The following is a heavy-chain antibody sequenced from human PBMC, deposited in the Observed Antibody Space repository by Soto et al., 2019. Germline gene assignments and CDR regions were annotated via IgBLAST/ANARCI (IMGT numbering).Heavy chain of an antibody. Sequence: PSETLSLTFTVSGASITTYDWSWIRQPPGKGLEWIGYISYSGSTDYNPSLKSRVTISFDASKNQISLQVRSATAADAAVYYCARDLKEYCSDGKCNWFDPWGQGTLVTVSS. D-gene: IGHD2-15*01. J-gene: IGHJ5*02. CDR1: GASITTYD. CDR3: ARDLKEYCSDGKCNWFDP. CDR2: ISYSGST. V-gene: IGHV4-59*01.